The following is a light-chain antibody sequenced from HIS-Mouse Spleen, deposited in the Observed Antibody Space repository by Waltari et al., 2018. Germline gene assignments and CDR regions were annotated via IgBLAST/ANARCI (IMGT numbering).Light chain of an antibody. J-gene: IGLJ2*01. CDR1: ALPKKY. CDR3: YSTDSSGNHRV. V-gene: IGLV3-10*01. Sequence: SYELTQPPSVSVSPGQTARITCSGDALPKKYAYGYQKQYGQATVLVIYEDSKRPSGIPERFSGSSSGTMATLTISGAQVEDEADYYCYSTDSSGNHRVFGGGTKLTVL. CDR2: EDS.